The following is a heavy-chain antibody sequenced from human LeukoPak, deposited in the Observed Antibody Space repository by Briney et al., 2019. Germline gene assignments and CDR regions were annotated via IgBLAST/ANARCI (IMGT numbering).Heavy chain of an antibody. Sequence: ASVKVSCKASGYTLTSYDINWVRQATGQGLEWMGWMNTNSGNTGYAQNFQGRVTITRNTSITTAYMELSSLRSEDTAVYYCTRDDLKLRAFDPWGQGTLVTVSS. CDR3: TRDDLKLRAFDP. CDR2: MNTNSGNT. D-gene: IGHD1-1*01. J-gene: IGHJ5*02. CDR1: GYTLTSYD. V-gene: IGHV1-8*03.